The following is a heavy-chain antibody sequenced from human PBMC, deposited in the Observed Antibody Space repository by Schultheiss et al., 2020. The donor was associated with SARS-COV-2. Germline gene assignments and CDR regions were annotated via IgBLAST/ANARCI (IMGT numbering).Heavy chain of an antibody. D-gene: IGHD5-12*01. V-gene: IGHV4-39*07. CDR3: ARMSLPGYVNVHFDP. Sequence: SETLSLTCTVSGGSISSSSYYWGWIRQPPGKGLEWIGEINHSGSTNYNPSLKSRVTISVDTSKNQFSLKLSSVTAADTAVYYCARMSLPGYVNVHFDPWGQGTLVTVSS. J-gene: IGHJ5*02. CDR1: GGSISSSSYY. CDR2: INHSGST.